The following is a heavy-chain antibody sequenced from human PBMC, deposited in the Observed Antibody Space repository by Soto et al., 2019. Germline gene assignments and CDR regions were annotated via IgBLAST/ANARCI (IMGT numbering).Heavy chain of an antibody. Sequence: LSLTCTISGGSFNNDYWTWIRQSPGKGLEWIGYIFHSGITDYNPSVKSRVTISIDKSKNLFSLKLTSVTAADTAVYYCARDRYFYDSAGYYRTLDSWGQGILVTVSS. V-gene: IGHV4-59*01. CDR3: ARDRYFYDSAGYYRTLDS. CDR2: IFHSGIT. J-gene: IGHJ5*01. CDR1: GGSFNNDY. D-gene: IGHD3-22*01.